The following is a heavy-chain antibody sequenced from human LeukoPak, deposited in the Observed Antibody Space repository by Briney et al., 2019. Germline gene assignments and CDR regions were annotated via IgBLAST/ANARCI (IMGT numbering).Heavy chain of an antibody. Sequence: HPGGSLRLSCAASGFTFSSYAMGWVRQAPGKGLEWVSAISGSGDTYYADSVKGRFTISRDNSKNTLYLQMNSLRADDTAVYYCARGGGYDSFDYWGQGTQVTVSS. CDR1: GFTFSSYA. D-gene: IGHD5-12*01. J-gene: IGHJ4*02. CDR3: ARGGGYDSFDY. V-gene: IGHV3-23*01. CDR2: ISGSGDT.